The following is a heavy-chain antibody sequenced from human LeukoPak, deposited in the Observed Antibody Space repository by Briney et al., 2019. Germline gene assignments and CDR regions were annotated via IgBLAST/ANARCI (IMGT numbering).Heavy chain of an antibody. CDR3: ARNFQYFDLPDY. V-gene: IGHV4-34*01. Sequence: PSETLSLTCAVYGGSFSGYYWSWIRQPPGKGLEWIGEINHSGSTYYNPSLKSRVTISVDTSRNQFSLKLISVTAADTAVYYCARNFQYFDLPDYWGQGTLVTVSS. CDR1: GGSFSGYY. D-gene: IGHD2/OR15-2a*01. J-gene: IGHJ4*02. CDR2: INHSGST.